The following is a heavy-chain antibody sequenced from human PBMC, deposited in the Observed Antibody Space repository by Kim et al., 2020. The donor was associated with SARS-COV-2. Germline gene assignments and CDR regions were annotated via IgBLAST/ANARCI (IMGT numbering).Heavy chain of an antibody. CDR3: AKDRLQLWSPLLRGWYFDL. CDR2: ISGDGGST. CDR1: GFTFDDYA. J-gene: IGHJ2*01. D-gene: IGHD5-18*01. Sequence: GGSLRLSCAASGFTFDDYAMHWVRQAPGKGLEWVSLISGDGGSTYYADSVKGRFTISRDNSKNSLYLQMNSLRTEDTALYYCAKDRLQLWSPLLRGWYFDLWGRGTLVTVSS. V-gene: IGHV3-43*02.